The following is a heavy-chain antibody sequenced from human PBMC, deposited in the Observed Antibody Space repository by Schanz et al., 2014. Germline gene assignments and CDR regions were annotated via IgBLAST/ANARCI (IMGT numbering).Heavy chain of an antibody. CDR2: IDADGNST. CDR3: ARGDMVQGVFDY. J-gene: IGHJ4*02. CDR1: GFTFSNYW. D-gene: IGHD3-10*01. Sequence: EVQLVESGGGLVQPGGSLRLSCAASGFTFSNYWIHWVRQAPGKGLVWVSRIDADGNSTSYADSVKGRFTISRDNAKNTLYLQFTSLRTEDTAVYYCARGDMVQGVFDYWGQGTLVTVSS. V-gene: IGHV3-74*01.